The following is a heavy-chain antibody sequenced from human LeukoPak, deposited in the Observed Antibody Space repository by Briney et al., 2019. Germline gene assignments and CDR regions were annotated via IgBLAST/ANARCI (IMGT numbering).Heavy chain of an antibody. Sequence: SETLSLTCTVSGGSISSGSDYWSWIRQPAGKGLEWIGHIDTSGGTNYNPSLKSRVTISVDTSKNQLSLELSSVTAADTAVYYCARGETPGSFDIWGQGTMVTVSS. J-gene: IGHJ3*02. CDR2: IDTSGGT. CDR3: ARGETPGSFDI. CDR1: GGSISSGSDY. V-gene: IGHV4-61*09.